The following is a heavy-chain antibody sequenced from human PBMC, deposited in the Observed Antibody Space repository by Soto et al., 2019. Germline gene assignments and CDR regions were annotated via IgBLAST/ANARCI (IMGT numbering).Heavy chain of an antibody. CDR3: ARGYCSGGSCYPQGMDV. Sequence: ASVKVSCKASGYSFTSYGISWVRQAPGQGLEWMGWISAYNGNTNYAQKLQGRVTMTTDTSTSTAYMELRSLRSDDTAVYYCARGYCSGGSCYPQGMDVWGQGTTVTVSS. CDR2: ISAYNGNT. CDR1: GYSFTSYG. D-gene: IGHD2-15*01. V-gene: IGHV1-18*01. J-gene: IGHJ6*02.